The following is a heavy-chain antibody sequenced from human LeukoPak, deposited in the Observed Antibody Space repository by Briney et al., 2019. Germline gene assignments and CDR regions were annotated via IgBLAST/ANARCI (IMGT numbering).Heavy chain of an antibody. CDR2: IYSGGST. D-gene: IGHD3-22*01. CDR3: ARDSPDYHDSQPPRFDY. CDR1: GFTFGDYA. V-gene: IGHV3-53*01. J-gene: IGHJ4*02. Sequence: PGGSLRLSCTASGFTFGDYAMSWFRQAPEKGLEWVSVIYSGGSTYYADSVKGRFTISRDNSKNTLYLQMNSLRAEDTAVYYCARDSPDYHDSQPPRFDYWGQGTLVTVSS.